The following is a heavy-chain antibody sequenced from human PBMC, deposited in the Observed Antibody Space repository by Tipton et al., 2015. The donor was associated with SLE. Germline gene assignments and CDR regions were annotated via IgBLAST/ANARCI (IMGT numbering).Heavy chain of an antibody. CDR3: AKGRGSSSSLEN. Sequence: SLRLSCAASGFSFTTAGMTWARQAPGKGLEWVGRIKSKNIDGTIDYAAPVKGRFTISRDDSTNTLYLQMNSLRPEDTAVYDCAKGRGSSSSLENWGQGTLVTVSS. V-gene: IGHV3-15*01. CDR1: GFSFTTAG. D-gene: IGHD6-6*01. J-gene: IGHJ4*02. CDR2: IKSKNIDGTI.